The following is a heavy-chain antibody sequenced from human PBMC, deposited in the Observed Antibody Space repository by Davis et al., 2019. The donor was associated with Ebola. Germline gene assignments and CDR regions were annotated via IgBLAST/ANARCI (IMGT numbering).Heavy chain of an antibody. V-gene: IGHV3-23*01. D-gene: IGHD3-22*01. CDR2: ISSGGGT. Sequence: GESLKISCAASGFSFSDSAMNWVRRAPGRGLEWVSVISSGGGTYYADSVKGRFTISRDNSKNTLYLQMNSLRAEDTAVYYCARGSSGYYYGPFDYWGQGTLVTVSS. J-gene: IGHJ4*02. CDR3: ARGSSGYYYGPFDY. CDR1: GFSFSDSA.